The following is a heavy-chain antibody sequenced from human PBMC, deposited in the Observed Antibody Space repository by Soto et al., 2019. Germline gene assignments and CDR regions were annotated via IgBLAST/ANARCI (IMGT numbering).Heavy chain of an antibody. CDR3: AAYLRYFDWGQFDP. D-gene: IGHD3-9*01. J-gene: IGHJ5*02. Sequence: SETLSLTCAVYGGSFSGYYWSWIRQPPGKGLEWIGEIYHSGSTNYNPSLKGRVTMTEDTSTDTAYMELSSLRSEDTAVYYCAAYLRYFDWGQFDPWGQGTLVTVSS. V-gene: IGHV4-34*10. CDR1: GGSFSGYY. CDR2: IYHSGST.